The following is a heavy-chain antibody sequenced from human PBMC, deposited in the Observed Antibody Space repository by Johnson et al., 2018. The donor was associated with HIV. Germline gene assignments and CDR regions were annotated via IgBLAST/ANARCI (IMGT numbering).Heavy chain of an antibody. Sequence: QVQLVESGGGVVQPGRSLRLSCAASGFTFSSYAMHWVRQAPGKGLEWVAVISYDGSNKYYADSVKGRFTISRDNSKNTLFLQMNSLRVEDTAVYYCAKCIWGSSLMDAFDIWGQGTMVTVSS. D-gene: IGHD6-13*01. V-gene: IGHV3-30-3*02. CDR2: ISYDGSNK. CDR1: GFTFSSYA. CDR3: AKCIWGSSLMDAFDI. J-gene: IGHJ3*02.